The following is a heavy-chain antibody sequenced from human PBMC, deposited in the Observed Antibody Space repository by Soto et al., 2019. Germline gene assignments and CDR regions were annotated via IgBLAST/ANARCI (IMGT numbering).Heavy chain of an antibody. CDR1: GFTFSYYW. CDR3: ASGQWGAFDL. D-gene: IGHD1-26*01. CDR2: IHSDGSST. V-gene: IGHV3-74*01. Sequence: DVQLVESGGGSVQPGGSLSLSCAATGFTFSYYWMHWVRQAPGKGLVWVSRIHSDGSSTTDADSVKGRFTISRDNAKNTLYLPMNSLRAEDTAVYYCASGQWGAFDLWGQGTMVTVAS. J-gene: IGHJ3*01.